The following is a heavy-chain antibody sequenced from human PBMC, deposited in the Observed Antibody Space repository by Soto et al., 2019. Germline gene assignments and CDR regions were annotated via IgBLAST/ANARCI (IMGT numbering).Heavy chain of an antibody. CDR3: ARVHWVMREMWFDP. J-gene: IGHJ5*02. CDR1: GYTFTSYA. CDR2: INAGNGNT. D-gene: IGHD3-16*01. V-gene: IGHV1-3*01. Sequence: GASVKVSCKASGYTFTSYAMHWVRQAPGQRLEWMGWINAGNGNTKYSQKFQGRVTITRDTSATTAYMELSSLRSEDTAVYYCARVHWVMREMWFDPWGQGTLVTVSS.